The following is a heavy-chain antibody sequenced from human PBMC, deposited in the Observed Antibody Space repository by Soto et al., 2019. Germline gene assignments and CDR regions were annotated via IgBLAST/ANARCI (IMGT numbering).Heavy chain of an antibody. V-gene: IGHV3-21*01. J-gene: IGHJ3*02. Sequence: GGSLRLSCAASGFTFSSYSMNWVRQAPGKGLEWVSSISSSSSYIYYADSVKGRFTISRDNAKNSLYLQMNSLRAEDTAVYYCAREVEGGRAFDTWGQGTMVTVSS. CDR3: AREVEGGRAFDT. CDR2: ISSSSSYI. CDR1: GFTFSSYS. D-gene: IGHD3-16*01.